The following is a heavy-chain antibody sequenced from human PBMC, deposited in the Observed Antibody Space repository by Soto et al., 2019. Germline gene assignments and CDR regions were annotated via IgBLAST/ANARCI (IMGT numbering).Heavy chain of an antibody. CDR3: LPIHHSYKRYYDHSSGMDV. V-gene: IGHV5-51*01. CDR1: GYSFPSQW. Sequence: GESLKISCKGSGYSFPSQWIGWVRQTPGKGLEWMGSIYPADSDTRYSPSFQGQVIISADKSIRTAYLEWSSLKASDSAMYYRLPIHHSYKRYYDHSSGMDVWREGTTVTVSS. CDR2: IYPADSDT. J-gene: IGHJ6*04. D-gene: IGHD1-26*01.